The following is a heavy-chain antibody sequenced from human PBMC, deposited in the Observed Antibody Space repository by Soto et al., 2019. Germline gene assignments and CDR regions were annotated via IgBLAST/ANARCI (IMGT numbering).Heavy chain of an antibody. CDR3: ARQPTTADSDLWFDP. D-gene: IGHD3-22*01. J-gene: IGHJ5*02. V-gene: IGHV4-39*01. CDR2: IFYSGST. Sequence: QLQLQESGPGLVKASETLSLTCNVSGGSISSSRSYWAWIRQPPGKGLEWIANIFYSGSTYYNPSLASRVTVSVDTSKNQFSLKLSSVTAADTAVYYWARQPTTADSDLWFDPWGQGTLVTVSS. CDR1: GGSISSSRSY.